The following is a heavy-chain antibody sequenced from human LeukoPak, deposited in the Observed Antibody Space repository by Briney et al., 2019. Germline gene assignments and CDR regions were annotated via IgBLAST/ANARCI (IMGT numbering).Heavy chain of an antibody. D-gene: IGHD3-22*01. Sequence: SETLSLTCTVSGGSISSYYWSWIRQPAGKGLEWIGRIYTSGSTNYNPSLKSRVTMSVDTSKNQFSLKLSSVTAADTPVYYCARDPVEGGSGYYSNYWGQGTLVTVSS. CDR3: ARDPVEGGSGYYSNY. V-gene: IGHV4-4*07. CDR2: IYTSGST. CDR1: GGSISSYY. J-gene: IGHJ4*02.